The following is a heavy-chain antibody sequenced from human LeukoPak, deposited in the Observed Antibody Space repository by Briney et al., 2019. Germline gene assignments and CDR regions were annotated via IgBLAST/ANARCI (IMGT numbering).Heavy chain of an antibody. CDR2: TYYRSKWYN. V-gene: IGHV6-1*01. CDR1: GDTVSNNSAA. CDR3: ARGRSWGESGFDY. Sequence: SQTLSPTFAISGDTVSNNSAAWNWLRQSPSRGLEWLGRTYYRSKWYNDYAVSVKSRITINPDTSKNQFSLQLNSVTPEDTAVYYCARGRSWGESGFDYWGQGTLVTVSS. D-gene: IGHD6-13*01. J-gene: IGHJ4*02.